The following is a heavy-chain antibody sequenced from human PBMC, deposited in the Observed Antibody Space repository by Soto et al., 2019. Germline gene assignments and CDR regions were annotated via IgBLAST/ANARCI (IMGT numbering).Heavy chain of an antibody. D-gene: IGHD2-21*02. CDR2: IIPIFGTA. V-gene: IGHV1-69*13. Sequence: GASVKVSCKASGGTFSSYAISWVRQAPGQGLEWMGGIIPIFGTANYAQKFQGRVTITADESTSTAYMELSSLRSEDTAVYYCAREGYCGGDCYSAFDYWGQGTLVTVSS. CDR1: GGTFSSYA. J-gene: IGHJ4*02. CDR3: AREGYCGGDCYSAFDY.